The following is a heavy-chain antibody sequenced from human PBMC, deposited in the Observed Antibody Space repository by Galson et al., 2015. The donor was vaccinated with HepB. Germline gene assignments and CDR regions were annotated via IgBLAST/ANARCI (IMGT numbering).Heavy chain of an antibody. CDR3: ARYGIAARPDPLYHFDY. CDR1: GFTFDKYY. J-gene: IGHJ4*02. Sequence: SLRLSCAAFGFTFDKYYMNWVRQAPGKGLEWVANIKQDGSEKHYVDSVKGRFTISRDNAKNSLYLQMNSLRAEDTAVYYCARYGIAARPDPLYHFDYWGQGTLVTVSS. V-gene: IGHV3-7*03. D-gene: IGHD6-6*01. CDR2: IKQDGSEK.